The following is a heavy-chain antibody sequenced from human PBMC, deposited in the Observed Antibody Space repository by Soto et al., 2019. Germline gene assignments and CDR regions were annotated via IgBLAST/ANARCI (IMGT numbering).Heavy chain of an antibody. Sequence: SVKVSCKASGGTFSSYAISWVRQAPGQGLEWMGGIIPIFGTANYAQKFQGRVTITADESTSTAYMELSSLRSEDTAVYYCAGEVTYYYGSGSHPPTGWDQGTLVTVSS. D-gene: IGHD3-10*01. CDR1: GGTFSSYA. CDR3: AGEVTYYYGSGSHPPTG. CDR2: IIPIFGTA. J-gene: IGHJ4*02. V-gene: IGHV1-69*13.